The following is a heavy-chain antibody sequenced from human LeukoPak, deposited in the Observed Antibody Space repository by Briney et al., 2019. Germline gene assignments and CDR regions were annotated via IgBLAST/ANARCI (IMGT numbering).Heavy chain of an antibody. CDR3: ARGVSDQN. Sequence: SETLSLTCAVYGGSFSGYYWSWIRQSPGKGLEWIGEISHSGSTYYNPSLKSRVSISLDTSKNQFSLKLTSVTAADTAVYYCARGVSDQNWGQGTLVTVSS. CDR1: GGSFSGYY. V-gene: IGHV4-34*01. CDR2: ISHSGST. J-gene: IGHJ4*02.